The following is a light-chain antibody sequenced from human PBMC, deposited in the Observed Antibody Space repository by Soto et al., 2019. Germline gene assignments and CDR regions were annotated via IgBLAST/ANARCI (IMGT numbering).Light chain of an antibody. J-gene: IGLJ1*01. V-gene: IGLV2-8*01. CDR2: EVN. Sequence: QSALTQPPSASGSPGQSVAISCTGTSSDVGGYNYVSWYQQHPGKAPKLMIYEVNKRPSGVPARFCGSKSGNTASLTVSGLQAEDEADYYCSSYAGSSNVFGTGTKLTVL. CDR1: SSDVGGYNY. CDR3: SSYAGSSNV.